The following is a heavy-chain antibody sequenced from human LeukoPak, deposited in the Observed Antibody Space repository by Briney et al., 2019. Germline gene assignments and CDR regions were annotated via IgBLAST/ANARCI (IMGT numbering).Heavy chain of an antibody. D-gene: IGHD2/OR15-2a*01. V-gene: IGHV3-49*03. CDR3: TSYIPLSAFDI. CDR2: IRSKAYGGTT. Sequence: PGGSLRLSCTASGFTFGDYAMSWFRQAPGKGLEWVGFIRSKAYGGTTEYAASVKGRFTISRDDSKSIAYLQMNSLKTEDTAVYYCTSYIPLSAFDIWGQGTMVTVSS. J-gene: IGHJ3*02. CDR1: GFTFGDYA.